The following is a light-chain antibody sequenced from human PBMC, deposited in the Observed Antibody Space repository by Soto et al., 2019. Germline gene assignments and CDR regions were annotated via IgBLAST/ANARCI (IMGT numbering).Light chain of an antibody. CDR1: QSISSW. CDR2: DAS. J-gene: IGKJ3*01. V-gene: IGKV1-5*01. CDR3: QQSYSTLT. Sequence: DIQMTQSPSTLSASVGDRVTITCRASQSISSWLAWYQQKPGKAPKLLIYDASSLESGVPSRFSGRGSGTDFTLTINSLQPEDFATYYCQQSYSTLTFGPGTKVDI.